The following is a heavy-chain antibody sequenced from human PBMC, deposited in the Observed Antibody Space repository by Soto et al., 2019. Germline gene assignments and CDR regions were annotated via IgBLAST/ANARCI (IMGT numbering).Heavy chain of an antibody. V-gene: IGHV4-31*03. CDR2: VSYSGAS. J-gene: IGHJ4*02. Sequence: QVQLQESGPGLVTPSQTLSLTCTVSGASITSAAYYWSWIRQRPGEGLEWIGFVSYSGASYHSPSLKSRLLLSVDTSKKQVSLELSFATDADTAVYYCARGPTPFWSSYNFSYFDSWGQGTLVTVSS. CDR3: ARGPTPFWSSYNFSYFDS. D-gene: IGHD3-3*01. CDR1: GASITSAAYY.